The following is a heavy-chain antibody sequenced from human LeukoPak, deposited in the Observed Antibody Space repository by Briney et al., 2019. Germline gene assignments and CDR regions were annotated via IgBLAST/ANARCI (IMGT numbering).Heavy chain of an antibody. V-gene: IGHV3-9*01. Sequence: GRSLRLSCAASGFTFDDYAMHWVRQAPGKGLEWVSGISWNSGSIGYADSVKGRFTISRDNAKNSLYPQMNSLRAEDTALYYCAKDPFRYCSSTSCYTGMDVWGQGTTVTVSS. CDR3: AKDPFRYCSSTSCYTGMDV. CDR2: ISWNSGSI. J-gene: IGHJ6*02. D-gene: IGHD2-2*02. CDR1: GFTFDDYA.